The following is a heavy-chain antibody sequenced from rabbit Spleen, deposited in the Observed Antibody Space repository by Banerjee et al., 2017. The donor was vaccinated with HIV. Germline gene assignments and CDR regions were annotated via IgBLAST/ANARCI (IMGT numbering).Heavy chain of an antibody. CDR1: GFDFSTYY. D-gene: IGHD2-1*01. CDR3: GRRATTDYWPLKL. J-gene: IGHJ4*01. Sequence: QLKETGGGLVQPGGSLTLSCKASGFDFSTYYMSWARQAPGKGLEWIGYIDPIFGSTYYASWVNGRFTISSDNAQNTVDLQLNSLTAADTATYFCGRRATTDYWPLKLWGPGTLVTVS. V-gene: IGHV1S7*01. CDR2: IDPIFGST.